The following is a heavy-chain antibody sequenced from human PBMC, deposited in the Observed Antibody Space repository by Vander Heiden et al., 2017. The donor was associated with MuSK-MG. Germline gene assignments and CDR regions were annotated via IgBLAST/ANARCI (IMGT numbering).Heavy chain of an antibody. CDR2: ISGSGGST. Sequence: EVQLLESGGGLVQPGGSLRLSCAASGFPFSSYAMSWVRQAPGKGLEWVSAISGSGGSTYYADSVKGRFTISRDNSKNTLYLQMNSLRAEDTAVYYCAKFEPYYYDSSGYPTGYFDYWGQGTLVTVSS. V-gene: IGHV3-23*01. CDR1: GFPFSSYA. J-gene: IGHJ4*02. D-gene: IGHD3-22*01. CDR3: AKFEPYYYDSSGYPTGYFDY.